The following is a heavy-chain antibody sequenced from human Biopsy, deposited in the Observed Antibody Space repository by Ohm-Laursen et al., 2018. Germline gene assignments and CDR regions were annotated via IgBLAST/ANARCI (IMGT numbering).Heavy chain of an antibody. CDR2: IKPDNGDI. CDR1: SYSFTSYA. V-gene: IGHV1-18*01. D-gene: IGHD3-3*01. Sequence: ATVKLSCKASSYSFTSYAIRWVRPAPGQGLEWMGWIKPDNGDIHYAQKLQGRVTMTTDTSTTTAYMELRSLTSDDTALYYFALGGIRFLEWPGDFFNYWGQGTPVTVSS. CDR3: ALGGIRFLEWPGDFFNY. J-gene: IGHJ4*02.